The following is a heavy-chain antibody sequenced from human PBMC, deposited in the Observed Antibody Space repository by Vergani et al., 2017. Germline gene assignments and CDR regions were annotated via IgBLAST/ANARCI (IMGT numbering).Heavy chain of an antibody. V-gene: IGHV4-59*01. CDR2: IYYSGST. CDR3: ARGGSSSWYYFDY. J-gene: IGHJ4*02. Sequence: QVQLQESGPGLVKPSETLSLTCTVSGGSISSYYWSWIRQPPGKGLEWIGYIYYSGSTNYNPSLKSRVTISVDTSKNQFSLKLSSLTAADTAVYYCARGGSSSWYYFDYWGQGTLVTVSS. D-gene: IGHD6-13*01. CDR1: GGSISSYY.